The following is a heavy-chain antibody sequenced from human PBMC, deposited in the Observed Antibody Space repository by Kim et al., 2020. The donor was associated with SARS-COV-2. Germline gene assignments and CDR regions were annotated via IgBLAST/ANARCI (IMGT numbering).Heavy chain of an antibody. CDR3: ARIHGYYFDY. Sequence: TRYSPSFQGQVTISADKSISTAYLQWSSLKASDTAMYYCARIHGYYFDYWGQGTLVTVSS. CDR2: T. J-gene: IGHJ4*02. V-gene: IGHV5-51*01.